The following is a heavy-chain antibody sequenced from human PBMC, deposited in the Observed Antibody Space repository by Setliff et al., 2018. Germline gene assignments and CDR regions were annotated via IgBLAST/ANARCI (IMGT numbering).Heavy chain of an antibody. D-gene: IGHD2-21*02. CDR3: VRAGLTAISNGLDY. CDR2: IIPIFGTA. Sequence: PGESLKISCKGSGYSFTSYWIGWVRQAPGQGLEWMGGIIPIFGTANYAQKFQGRVTITADESTSTAYMELSRLRSDDTAVYYCVRAGLTAISNGLDYWGQGTTVTVS. J-gene: IGHJ4*03. V-gene: IGHV1-69*01. CDR1: GYSFTSYW.